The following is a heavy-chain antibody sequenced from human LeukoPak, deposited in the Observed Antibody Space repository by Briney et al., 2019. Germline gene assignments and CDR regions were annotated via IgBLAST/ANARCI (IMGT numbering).Heavy chain of an antibody. CDR3: AKDIIVKVSVVYLGAFDI. J-gene: IGHJ3*02. Sequence: GRSLRLSCADCGFTFDDYDMHWVRHAQGKGVEGVSGISWNSGSIVYADSVKGRFTISRDNAKNSLYLQMNSLRAEDTALYYCAKDIIVKVSVVYLGAFDIWGQGTMVTVSS. CDR2: ISWNSGSI. CDR1: GFTFDDYD. V-gene: IGHV3-9*01. D-gene: IGHD2/OR15-2a*01.